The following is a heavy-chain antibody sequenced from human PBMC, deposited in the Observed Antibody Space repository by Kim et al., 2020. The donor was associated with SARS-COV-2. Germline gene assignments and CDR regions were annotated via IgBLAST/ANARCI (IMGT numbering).Heavy chain of an antibody. Sequence: SQTLSLTCVISGDSLSSNTVAWSWIRQSPSSGLEWLGRTYYRSKWSSDYAVSVKSRININADPSKNQFSLHLNSVTPDDTATYYCVRYSGWYYFDYWGQGTLVIVSS. V-gene: IGHV6-1*01. CDR3: VRYSGWYYFDY. CDR1: GDSLSSNTVA. CDR2: TYYRSKWSS. J-gene: IGHJ4*02. D-gene: IGHD6-19*01.